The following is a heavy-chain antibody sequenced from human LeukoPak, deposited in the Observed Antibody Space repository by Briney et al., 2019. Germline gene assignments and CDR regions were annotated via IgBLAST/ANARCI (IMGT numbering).Heavy chain of an antibody. CDR2: IYHSGIT. CDR3: ARGSAGAPDY. J-gene: IGHJ4*02. CDR1: GYFITSGYY. V-gene: IGHV4-38-2*02. Sequence: SETLSLTCTVSGYFITSGYYWGWIRQPPGKGLEWIGSIYHSGITQYNPSLESRVTISVDTSKNQFSLKLSSVTAADTAVYYCARGSAGAPDYWGQGTLVTVSS. D-gene: IGHD1-26*01.